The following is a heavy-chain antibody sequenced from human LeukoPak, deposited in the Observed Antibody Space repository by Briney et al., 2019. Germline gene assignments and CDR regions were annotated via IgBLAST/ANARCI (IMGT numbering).Heavy chain of an antibody. CDR3: TTADIVVVVAALLNYYGMDV. Sequence: PGGSLRLSCAASGFTFSNAWMNWVRQAPGKGLEWVGRIKSKTDGGTTDYAAPVKGRFTISRDDLKNTLYLQMNSLKTEDTAVYYCTTADIVVVVAALLNYYGMDVWGQGTTVTVSS. CDR2: IKSKTDGGTT. CDR1: GFTFSNAW. D-gene: IGHD2-15*01. V-gene: IGHV3-15*07. J-gene: IGHJ6*02.